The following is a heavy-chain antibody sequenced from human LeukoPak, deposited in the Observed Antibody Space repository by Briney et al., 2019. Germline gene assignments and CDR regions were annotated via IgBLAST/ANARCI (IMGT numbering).Heavy chain of an antibody. Sequence: GGSLRLSCAASGFTFSNFGMHWVRQAPGKGLEWVAVISYDGSNKYYADSVKGRFTISRDNSKNTLYLQMNSLRAEDTAVYYCARERYSSGHNDAFDIWGQGTMVTVSS. CDR2: ISYDGSNK. CDR3: ARERYSSGHNDAFDI. CDR1: GFTFSNFG. V-gene: IGHV3-30*03. J-gene: IGHJ3*02. D-gene: IGHD6-19*01.